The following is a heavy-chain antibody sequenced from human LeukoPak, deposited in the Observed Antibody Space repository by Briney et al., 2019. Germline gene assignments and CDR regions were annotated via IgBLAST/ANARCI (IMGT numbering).Heavy chain of an antibody. CDR2: INHSGRT. J-gene: IGHJ4*02. D-gene: IGHD6-19*01. CDR3: ARGLSSSGWYTSVY. CDR1: GGSFSGYY. V-gene: IGHV4-34*01. Sequence: PSETLSLTCAVYGGSFSGYYWSWIRQPPGKGLEWVGEINHSGRTNYNPSLKSRVTISVDTSKNQFSLKLSSVTAADTAVYYCARGLSSSGWYTSVYWGQGTLVTVSS.